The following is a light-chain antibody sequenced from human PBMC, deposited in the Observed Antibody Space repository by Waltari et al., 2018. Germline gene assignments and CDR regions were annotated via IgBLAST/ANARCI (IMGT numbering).Light chain of an antibody. CDR2: DDS. CDR1: NIGRKS. V-gene: IGLV3-21*02. Sequence: SYVLTQPPSVSVAPGQTARITWGGNNIGRKSVPWDKQTPGQAPVLVVYDDSGRPSGIPWRFSGSNSGNTATLTISRVEAGDEADYYCQVWDSSSDHVVFGGGTKLTVL. CDR3: QVWDSSSDHVV. J-gene: IGLJ2*01.